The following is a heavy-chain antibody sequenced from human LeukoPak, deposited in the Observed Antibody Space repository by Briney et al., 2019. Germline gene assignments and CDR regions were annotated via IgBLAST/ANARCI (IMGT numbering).Heavy chain of an antibody. CDR3: ARLRADDYDYVWGSYPFDY. V-gene: IGHV4-39*01. D-gene: IGHD3-16*02. CDR1: GGFISSSSYY. Sequence: PSETLSLTCTVSGGFISSSSYYWGWIRQPPGKGLEWIGSIYYSGSTYYNPSPKSRVTISVDTSKNQFSLKLSSVTAADTAVYYCARLRADDYDYVWGSYPFDYWGQGTLVTVSS. J-gene: IGHJ4*02. CDR2: IYYSGST.